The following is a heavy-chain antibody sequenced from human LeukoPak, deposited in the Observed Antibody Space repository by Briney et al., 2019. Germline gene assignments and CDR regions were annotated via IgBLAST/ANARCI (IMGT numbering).Heavy chain of an antibody. CDR2: ISGSGGST. Sequence: GGSLRLSCAASGFTFSSYAMSWVRQAPGKGLEWVSAISGSGGSTYYADSVKGRFTISRDNSKKTLYLQMNSLRAEDTAVYYCAKDNWEPLGYCSSTSCPEVDYWGQGTLVTVSS. V-gene: IGHV3-23*01. CDR1: GFTFSSYA. D-gene: IGHD2-2*01. J-gene: IGHJ4*02. CDR3: AKDNWEPLGYCSSTSCPEVDY.